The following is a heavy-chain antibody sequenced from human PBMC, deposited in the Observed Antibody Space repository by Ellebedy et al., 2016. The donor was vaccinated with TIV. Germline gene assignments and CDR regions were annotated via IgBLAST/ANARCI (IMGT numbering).Heavy chain of an antibody. CDR2: VYHTGSA. D-gene: IGHD2-15*01. CDR1: GVTMSRGGYS. Sequence: SETLSLTCAVSGVTMSRGGYSWSWIRHPPGKGLEWIGNVYHTGSAYYNESLRSRLTISVDGSKNHFSLDLRSVTAADTAVYYCARVDGYGYFDSWGQGILATVSS. CDR3: ARVDGYGYFDS. J-gene: IGHJ4*02. V-gene: IGHV4-30-2*01.